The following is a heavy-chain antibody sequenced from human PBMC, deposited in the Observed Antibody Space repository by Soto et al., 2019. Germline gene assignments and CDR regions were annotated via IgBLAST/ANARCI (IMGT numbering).Heavy chain of an antibody. CDR2: IWHDGGNN. V-gene: IGHV3-33*01. CDR1: GFTFSSYG. D-gene: IGHD3-16*01. J-gene: IGHJ4*02. CDR3: ARDGDVNTGFGKDY. Sequence: XGSLRLACAASGFTFSSYGLHWVRQAPGKGLEWVAFIWHDGGNNFYAESVKGRFTISRDNSKNTLYLQMTSLSAEDTAMYYCARDGDVNTGFGKDYWGQGTLATVSS.